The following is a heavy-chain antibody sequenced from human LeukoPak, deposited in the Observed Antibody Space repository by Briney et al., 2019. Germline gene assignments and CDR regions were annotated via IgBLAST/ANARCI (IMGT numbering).Heavy chain of an antibody. CDR2: IYPGDSDT. V-gene: IGHV5-51*01. D-gene: IGHD5-18*01. CDR1: GYTFTNYW. Sequence: GESLKISCKGSGYTFTNYWIGWVRQMPGKGLEWMGIIYPGDSDTRYSPSFQGQVTISADKSISTAYLQWSSLKASDTAMYYCARYVDTAIYYYYGMGVWGQGTTVTVSS. J-gene: IGHJ6*02. CDR3: ARYVDTAIYYYYGMGV.